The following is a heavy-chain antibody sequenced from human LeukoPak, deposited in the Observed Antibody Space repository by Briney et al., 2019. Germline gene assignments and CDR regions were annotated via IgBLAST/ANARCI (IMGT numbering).Heavy chain of an antibody. CDR1: GYSISSGYY. V-gene: IGHV4-38-2*02. CDR2: MYHSGNT. J-gene: IGHJ6*02. Sequence: PSETLSLTCTVSGYSISSGYYWGWIRQPPGKGLEWIGSMYHSGNTYHNPSLKSRVTISVDTSKNQFSLKLSSVTAADTAVYFCAREISLAGMDVWGQGTTVTVSS. CDR3: AREISLAGMDV.